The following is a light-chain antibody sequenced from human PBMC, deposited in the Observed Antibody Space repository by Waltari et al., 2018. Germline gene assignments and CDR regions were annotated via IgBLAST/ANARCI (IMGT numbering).Light chain of an antibody. Sequence: DIVMTQSPDSLTVSLGERATIHCRSNQNIFHSSKNKDLLAWYQHKPGQPPRLLISWASVREPGGPARFTGSGSGTDFTLNIASLQAEDVAIYYCQQYSSAVSFGGGTKV. CDR2: WAS. J-gene: IGKJ4*01. V-gene: IGKV4-1*01. CDR3: QQYSSAVS. CDR1: QNIFHSSKNKDL.